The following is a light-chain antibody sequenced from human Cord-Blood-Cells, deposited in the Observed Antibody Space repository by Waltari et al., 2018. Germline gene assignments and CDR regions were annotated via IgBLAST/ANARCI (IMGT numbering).Light chain of an antibody. CDR1: QSVFYSSNNKNY. V-gene: IGKV4-1*01. Sequence: DIVMTQSPDSLAVSLGERATINCKSSQSVFYSSNNKNYLAWYQQKPGQPPKLLIYWEATRETGVPDRFSGSGSGTDFTLTISSLQAEDVAVYYCQQYYSTSLTFGGGTKVEIK. CDR2: WEA. CDR3: QQYYSTSLT. J-gene: IGKJ4*01.